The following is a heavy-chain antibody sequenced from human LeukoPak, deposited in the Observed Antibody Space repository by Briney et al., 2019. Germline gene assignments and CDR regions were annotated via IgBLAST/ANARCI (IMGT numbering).Heavy chain of an antibody. V-gene: IGHV4-34*01. D-gene: IGHD5-12*01. Sequence: SETLSLTCAVYGGSFSDYYWSWLRQPPGKGLEWIGEINHSGSTNYNPSLKSRVTISVDTSKNQFSLKLSSMTAADTAVYFCARGQWLRVNYFDYWGQGTLVTVSS. CDR1: GGSFSDYY. J-gene: IGHJ4*02. CDR3: ARGQWLRVNYFDY. CDR2: INHSGST.